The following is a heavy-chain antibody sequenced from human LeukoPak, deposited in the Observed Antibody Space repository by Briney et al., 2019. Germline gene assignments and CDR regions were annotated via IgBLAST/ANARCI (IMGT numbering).Heavy chain of an antibody. J-gene: IGHJ6*03. CDR1: GGSISSYY. V-gene: IGHV4-59*01. D-gene: IGHD5-18*01. CDR3: ARTTEGGYTYGYFYYYYMDV. Sequence: SETLSLTCTDSGGSISSYYWSWIRQPPGKGLEWIGYIYYSGSTNYNPSLKSRVTISVDTSKNRFSLKLTSVTAADTAVYYCARTTEGGYTYGYFYYYYMDVWGKGTTVTISS. CDR2: IYYSGST.